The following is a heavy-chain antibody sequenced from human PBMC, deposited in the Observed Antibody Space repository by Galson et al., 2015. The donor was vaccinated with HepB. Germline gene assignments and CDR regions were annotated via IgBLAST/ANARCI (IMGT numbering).Heavy chain of an antibody. V-gene: IGHV5-51*01. D-gene: IGHD6-13*01. CDR3: ARRGSTWFEDY. CDR2: IYPGDSDT. Sequence: QSGAEVKKAGESLKISCKGFGYSFASYWIGWVRQMPGKGLEWMGIIYPGDSDTRYSPSFQGQVVISADESISTAYLQWSSLKASDTAMYYCARRGSTWFEDYWGQGTLVTVSS. J-gene: IGHJ4*02. CDR1: GYSFASYW.